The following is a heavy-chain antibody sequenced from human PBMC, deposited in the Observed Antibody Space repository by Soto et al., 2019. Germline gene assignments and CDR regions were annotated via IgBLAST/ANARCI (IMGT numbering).Heavy chain of an antibody. J-gene: IGHJ6*03. CDR3: ARILSSSDWWDTTNYYMDV. D-gene: IGHD6-19*01. V-gene: IGHV2-70*11. CDR1: GFSLSTSRMC. Sequence: SGPTLVNHKQTLTLTCTFSGFSLSTSRMCVSWIRQPPGKALEWLARIDWDDDKWYSTSLKTRLTISKETSKNQVVLTMTNMDPVDTATYYCARILSSSDWWDTTNYYMDVWGKGTTVTVSS. CDR2: IDWDDDK.